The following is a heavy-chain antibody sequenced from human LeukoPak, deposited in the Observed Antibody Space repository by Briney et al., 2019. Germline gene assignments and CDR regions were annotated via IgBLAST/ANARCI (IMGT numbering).Heavy chain of an antibody. Sequence: PGGSLRLSCAASGFTFSSYAMSLVRQAPGKGLEWVSAISGSGGSTYYADSVKGRFTISRDNSKNTLYLQMNSLRAEDTAVYYCAKDSPVIAVAGTSLYYYYGMDVWGQGTTVTVSS. CDR1: GFTFSSYA. CDR2: ISGSGGST. CDR3: AKDSPVIAVAGTSLYYYYGMDV. D-gene: IGHD6-19*01. J-gene: IGHJ6*02. V-gene: IGHV3-23*01.